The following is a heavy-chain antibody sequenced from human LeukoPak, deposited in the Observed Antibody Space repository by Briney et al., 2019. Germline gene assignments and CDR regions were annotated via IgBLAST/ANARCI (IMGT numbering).Heavy chain of an antibody. CDR2: IIPILGIA. CDR3: ARDHSQLLRNWFDP. D-gene: IGHD2-2*01. CDR1: GGTFSSYA. J-gene: IGHJ5*02. V-gene: IGHV1-69*04. Sequence: SVKVSCKASGGTFSSYAISWVRQAPGQGLEWKGRIIPILGIANYAQKFQGRVTITADKSTSTAYMELSSLRSEDTAVYYCARDHSQLLRNWFDPWGQGTLVTVSS.